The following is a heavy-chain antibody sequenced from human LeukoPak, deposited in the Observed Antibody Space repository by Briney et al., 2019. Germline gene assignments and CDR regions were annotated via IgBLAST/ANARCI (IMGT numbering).Heavy chain of an antibody. CDR2: IYHSGST. V-gene: IGHV4-38-2*02. Sequence: SETLSLTCTVSGYSISSGYYWGWIRQPPGKGLEWIGSIYHSGSTYYNPSLKSRVTISVDTSKNQFSLKLSSVTAADTAVYYCARYEPRYSYGLIETRVEYWGQGTLVTVSS. J-gene: IGHJ4*02. CDR3: ARYEPRYSYGLIETRVEY. CDR1: GYSISSGYY. D-gene: IGHD5-18*01.